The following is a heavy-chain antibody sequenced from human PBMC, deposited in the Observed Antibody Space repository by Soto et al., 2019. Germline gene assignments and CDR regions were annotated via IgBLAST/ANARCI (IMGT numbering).Heavy chain of an antibody. D-gene: IGHD3-22*01. CDR3: ARASPVYDTFDY. V-gene: IGHV3-33*01. Sequence: GGSLRLSCAASGFTFSSYGMHWVRQAPGKGLEWVAVIWYDGSNKYYADSVKGRFTISRDNSKNTLYLQMNSLRAEDTAVYYCARASPVYDTFDYWGQGTLVTVSS. CDR2: IWYDGSNK. CDR1: GFTFSSYG. J-gene: IGHJ4*02.